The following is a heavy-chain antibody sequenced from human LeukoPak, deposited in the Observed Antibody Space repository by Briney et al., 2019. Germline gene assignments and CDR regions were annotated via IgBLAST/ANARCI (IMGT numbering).Heavy chain of an antibody. CDR3: AKGVAAAEAPFADH. J-gene: IGHJ4*02. CDR1: GFIFSSYA. CDR2: IRYDGSNK. Sequence: GGSLRLSCAASGFIFSSYAVHWVRQAPGKGLEWVAFIRYDGSNKYYAGSVKGRFTIPRDNSKNTLYLQMNSLRAEDTAIYYCAKGVAAAEAPFADHWGQGTLVTVSS. V-gene: IGHV3-30*02. D-gene: IGHD6-13*01.